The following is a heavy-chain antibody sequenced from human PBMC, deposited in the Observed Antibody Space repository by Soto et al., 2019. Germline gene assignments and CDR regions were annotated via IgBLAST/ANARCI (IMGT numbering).Heavy chain of an antibody. V-gene: IGHV4-59*01. D-gene: IGHD3-10*01. J-gene: IGHJ4*02. Sequence: QVQLHESGPGLVKSSETLSLTCTVSGGSINNNYWSWIRQPPGRGLEWIGYIFSNGRTNYNPSLESRVTISVDTSKNQLSLKLRSVTAADTAVYYCARGGDNSPWYYSLWGQGTLVAVSS. CDR3: ARGGDNSPWYYSL. CDR2: IFSNGRT. CDR1: GGSINNNY.